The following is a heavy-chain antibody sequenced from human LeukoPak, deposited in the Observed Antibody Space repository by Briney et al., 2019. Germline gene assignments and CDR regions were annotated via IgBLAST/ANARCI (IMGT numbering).Heavy chain of an antibody. CDR3: AKDGEYYYDSSGYYAIDR. CDR1: GFTFSSYS. D-gene: IGHD3-22*01. V-gene: IGHV3-21*01. CDR2: ISSSSYI. J-gene: IGHJ5*02. Sequence: GGSLRLSCAASGFTFSSYSMNWVRQAPGKGLEWVSSISSSSYIYYADSVRGRFTISRDNAKNSLYLQMNSLRAEDTAVYYCAKDGEYYYDSSGYYAIDRWGQGTLVTVSS.